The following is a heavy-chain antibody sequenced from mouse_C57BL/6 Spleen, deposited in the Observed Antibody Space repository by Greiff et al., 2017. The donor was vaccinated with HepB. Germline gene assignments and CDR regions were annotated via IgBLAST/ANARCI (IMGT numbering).Heavy chain of an antibody. CDR1: GYAFTNYL. CDR2: INPGSGGT. Sequence: VQLQQSGAELVRPGTSVKVSCKASGYAFTNYLIEWVKQRPGQGLEWIGVINPGSGGTNYNEKFKGKATLTADKSSSTAYMQLSSLTSEDSAVYFCARGAYYYGSSPYWYFDVWGTGTTVTVSS. CDR3: ARGAYYYGSSPYWYFDV. V-gene: IGHV1-54*01. D-gene: IGHD1-1*01. J-gene: IGHJ1*03.